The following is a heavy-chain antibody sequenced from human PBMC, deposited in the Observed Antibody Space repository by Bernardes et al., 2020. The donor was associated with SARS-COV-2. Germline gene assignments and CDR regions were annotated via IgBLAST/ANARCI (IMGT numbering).Heavy chain of an antibody. D-gene: IGHD3-10*01. CDR3: ARAFDYGFRGEFDY. CDR1: GGSVSSGSYY. Sequence: ETLALTCTVSGGSVSSGSYYWTWIRHPPGKGLEWIGYIYHSGSTNYNPSFKSRVTISVDTSKNQFSLKLSFVTAADTAVYYCARAFDYGFRGEFDYWGQGTLVTVSS. J-gene: IGHJ4*02. V-gene: IGHV4-61*01. CDR2: IYHSGST.